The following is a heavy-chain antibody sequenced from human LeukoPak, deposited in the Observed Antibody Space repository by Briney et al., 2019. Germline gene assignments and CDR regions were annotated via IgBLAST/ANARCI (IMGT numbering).Heavy chain of an antibody. CDR3: ARVARNSWHHQNWFDP. CDR1: GGPFSDYY. J-gene: IGHJ5*02. Sequence: SETLSLTCAVYGGPFSDYYWSWIRQPPGKGLEWIGEINHSGSTNYNSSLKSRVSISVDTSKNQFSLKLNSVTAADTAVYYRARVARNSWHHQNWFDPWGQGTLVTVFS. D-gene: IGHD6-13*01. V-gene: IGHV4-34*01. CDR2: INHSGST.